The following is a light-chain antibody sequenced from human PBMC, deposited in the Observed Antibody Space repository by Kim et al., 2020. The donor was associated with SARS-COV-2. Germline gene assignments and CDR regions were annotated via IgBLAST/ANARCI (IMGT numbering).Light chain of an antibody. Sequence: DIVLTQFPGTLSLSPGERATLSCRASQSLSSSYLAWYQQKPGQAPRLLIYGASSRATGIPDRFSGSGSGTDFTLTISRLEPEDFAVYYCQQYSNSPPTFGGGTKVDIK. CDR1: QSLSSSY. V-gene: IGKV3-20*01. CDR3: QQYSNSPPT. CDR2: GAS. J-gene: IGKJ4*01.